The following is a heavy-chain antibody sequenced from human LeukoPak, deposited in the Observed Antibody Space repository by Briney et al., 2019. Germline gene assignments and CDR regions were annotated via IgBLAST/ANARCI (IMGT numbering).Heavy chain of an antibody. Sequence: ASVKVSCKASGYTFTSNYIHWVRQAPGQGLEWMGWISAYNGNTNYAQKLQGRVTMTTDTSTSTAYMELRSLRSDDTAVYYCARDRLKYSSGYYTLFDYWGQGTLVTVSS. D-gene: IGHD3-22*01. J-gene: IGHJ4*02. V-gene: IGHV1-18*04. CDR1: GYTFTSNY. CDR3: ARDRLKYSSGYYTLFDY. CDR2: ISAYNGNT.